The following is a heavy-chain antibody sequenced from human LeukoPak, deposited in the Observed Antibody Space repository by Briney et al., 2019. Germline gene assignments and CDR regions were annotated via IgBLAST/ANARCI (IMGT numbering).Heavy chain of an antibody. Sequence: PGGSLRLSCAASGFTFSSYPMNWVRLAPGKGLGWVSAISGNGGSTYYADSVKGRFTISRDNSKNTLYLQMNSLRAEDTALYYCARRYCGGGTCYPIDFWGQGTLVTVSS. D-gene: IGHD2-15*01. J-gene: IGHJ4*02. CDR3: ARRYCGGGTCYPIDF. V-gene: IGHV3-23*01. CDR2: ISGNGGST. CDR1: GFTFSSYP.